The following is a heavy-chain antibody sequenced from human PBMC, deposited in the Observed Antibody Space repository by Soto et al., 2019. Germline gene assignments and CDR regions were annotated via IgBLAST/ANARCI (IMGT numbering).Heavy chain of an antibody. Sequence: EVQLVESGGGLVQPGEALRLACAASGFSIRKYWMHWVHQAPGKGPVWVSYISGDGTTTDYAGSVKGRFTISRDNAKNTLFLQMDSLRVEDTAIYFCAIQDCTNDVCLEAAVTVGGALEYWGRGAQVTVSS. D-gene: IGHD2-8*01. CDR2: ISGDGTTT. CDR1: GFSIRKYW. J-gene: IGHJ4*02. CDR3: AIQDCTNDVCLEAAVTVGGALEY. V-gene: IGHV3-74*01.